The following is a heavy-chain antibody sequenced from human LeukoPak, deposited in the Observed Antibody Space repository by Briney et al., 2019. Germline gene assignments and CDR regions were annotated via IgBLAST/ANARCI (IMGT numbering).Heavy chain of an antibody. CDR3: ARHPSVLAGPVYYYYMDV. V-gene: IGHV3-21*01. CDR2: ISRSSYYI. Sequence: GGSLRLSCAASGFTFSSYEMNWVRQAPGKGLEWVSSISRSSYYIYYTDSVKGRFTISRDNAKNSLYLQMNSLRAEDTAVYYGARHPSVLAGPVYYYYMDVWGKGTTVTVSS. CDR1: GFTFSSYE. J-gene: IGHJ6*03. D-gene: IGHD3-3*02.